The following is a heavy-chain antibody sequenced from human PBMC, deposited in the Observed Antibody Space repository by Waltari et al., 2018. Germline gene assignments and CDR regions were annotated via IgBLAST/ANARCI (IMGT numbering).Heavy chain of an antibody. Sequence: QVQLQESGPGLAKHRETLSLTCTVSGGYISSYSGRWIRQPPGKGLEWIGYCYYSVSTNYNPTLKGRATISVDTTKNQFSLKLSSVTAADTAVYYCARGYCANARFDYWGQGTLGTVSS. V-gene: IGHV4-59*01. CDR3: ARGYCANARFDY. J-gene: IGHJ4*02. CDR2: CYYSVST. CDR1: GGYISSYS. D-gene: IGHD2-8*01.